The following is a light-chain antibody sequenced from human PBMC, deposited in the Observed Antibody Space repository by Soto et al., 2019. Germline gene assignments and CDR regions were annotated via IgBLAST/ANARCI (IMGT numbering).Light chain of an antibody. J-gene: IGKJ5*01. CDR1: QSVISNY. Sequence: EIVLTQSPGTLSLSPWERATLSCRASQSVISNYLAWYQQKPGQPPRLLIYGASTRATGIPDRFSGSGSGTEFTLTISSLQSEDFAVYYCQQYNNWPPHTFGQGTRLEIK. CDR2: GAS. CDR3: QQYNNWPPHT. V-gene: IGKV3D-15*01.